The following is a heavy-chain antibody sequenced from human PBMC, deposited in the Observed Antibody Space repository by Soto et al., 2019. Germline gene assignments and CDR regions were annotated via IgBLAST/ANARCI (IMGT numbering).Heavy chain of an antibody. V-gene: IGHV4-4*02. D-gene: IGHD6-13*01. CDR3: ARDPHRAAAGTPVMDV. J-gene: IGHJ6*02. Sequence: GKGLEWIGEIYHSGSTNYNPSLKSRVTISVDKSKNQFSLKLRSVTAADTAVYYCARDPHRAAAGTPVMDVWGQRSTV. CDR2: IYHSGST.